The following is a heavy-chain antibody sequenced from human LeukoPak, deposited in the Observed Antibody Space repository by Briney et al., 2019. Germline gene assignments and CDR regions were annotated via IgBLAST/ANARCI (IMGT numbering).Heavy chain of an antibody. J-gene: IGHJ6*02. Sequence: SQTLSLTCAVSGGSISSGGYSWSWIRQPPGKGLEWIGYIYHSGSTYYNPSLKSRVTISVDTSKNQFSLKLSSVTAADTAVYYCARDRYCSSTSCYSDYYYGMDVWGQGTTVTVSS. V-gene: IGHV4-30-2*05. D-gene: IGHD2-2*01. CDR2: IYHSGST. CDR1: GGSISSGGYS. CDR3: ARDRYCSSTSCYSDYYYGMDV.